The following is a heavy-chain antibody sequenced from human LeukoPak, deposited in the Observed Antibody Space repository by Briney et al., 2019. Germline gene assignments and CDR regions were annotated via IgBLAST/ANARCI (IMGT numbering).Heavy chain of an antibody. V-gene: IGHV4-39*01. CDR2: MPYGENVADNEIP. J-gene: IGHJ5*02. D-gene: IGHD3-3*01. Sequence: SETLSLTCIVSGDSISNSGWCWGWIRPPPGKGLGWIGSMPYGENVADNEIPSYNPSLKSRVSISADTSKNQLSLKVNSVTAADTASYYCARLTLTGVGGRGWFDAWGQGTLVIVSS. CDR3: ARLTLTGVGGRGWFDA. CDR1: GDSISNSGWC.